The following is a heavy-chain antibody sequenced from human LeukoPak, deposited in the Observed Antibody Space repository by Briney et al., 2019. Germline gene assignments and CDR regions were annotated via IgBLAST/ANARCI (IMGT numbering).Heavy chain of an antibody. D-gene: IGHD6-13*01. CDR2: MNPNSGNT. CDR1: GYTFTSYG. CDR3: ARGGIAALGY. V-gene: IGHV1-8*02. J-gene: IGHJ4*02. Sequence: ASVKVSCKASGYTFTSYGISWVRQAPGQGLEWMGWMNPNSGNTGYAQKFQGRVTMTRNTSISTAYMELSSLRSEDTAVYYCARGGIAALGYWGQGTLVTVSS.